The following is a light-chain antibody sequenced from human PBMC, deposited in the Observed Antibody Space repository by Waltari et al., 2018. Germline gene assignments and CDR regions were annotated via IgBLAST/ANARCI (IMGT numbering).Light chain of an antibody. CDR2: VNSDGSH. V-gene: IGLV4-69*01. Sequence: QLVLTQSPSASASLGASVTLPRTLSRGHSTYAIPWHHQQPEKGPRYLMKVNSDGSHSKGDGIPDRFSGSSSGAERYLTISSLQSEDEADYYCQTWGTGIRVFGGGTKLTVL. CDR1: RGHSTYA. CDR3: QTWGTGIRV. J-gene: IGLJ3*02.